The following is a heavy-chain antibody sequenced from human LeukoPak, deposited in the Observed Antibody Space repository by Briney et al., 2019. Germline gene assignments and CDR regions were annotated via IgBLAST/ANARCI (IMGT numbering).Heavy chain of an antibody. V-gene: IGHV4-59*08. CDR2: IYSSGGT. CDR1: GGSISSYY. J-gene: IGHJ4*02. Sequence: SETLSLTCTVSGGSISSYYWSWIRQPPGKGLELIGYIYSSGGTDYNPSLKSRVTISIDTSKNQFSLRLSSVTAADTAVYYCARVASAGPLFDYWGQGTLVTVSS. CDR3: ARVASAGPLFDY. D-gene: IGHD6-13*01.